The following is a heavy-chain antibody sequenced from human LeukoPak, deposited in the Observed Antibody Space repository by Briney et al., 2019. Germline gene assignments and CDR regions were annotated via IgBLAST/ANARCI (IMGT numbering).Heavy chain of an antibody. CDR2: IHSSGST. Sequence: SETLSLTFSVSDGSISSYDWSWIRQPPGKGLEWIGYIHSSGSTHYNPSLKSRVTTSLDTSKNQFSLKLSSVTAADKAVYYCARLGSYSDHWGQGTLVTVSS. V-gene: IGHV4-4*09. CDR1: DGSISSYD. D-gene: IGHD1-26*01. CDR3: ARLGSYSDH. J-gene: IGHJ4*02.